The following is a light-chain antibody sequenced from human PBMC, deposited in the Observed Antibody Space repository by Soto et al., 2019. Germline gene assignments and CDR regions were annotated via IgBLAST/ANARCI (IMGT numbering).Light chain of an antibody. V-gene: IGKV3-20*01. CDR2: GAY. J-gene: IGKJ3*01. Sequence: EIVVTQSPGTLSLSPGERATIACSASQSVSNNYLAWYQHRPDQAPRLLIDGAYTRVTGIPDRFSGSGSGGDFPLTISSLEREDVAVYYFQQYGSTPLTFGPGTKVDI. CDR3: QQYGSTPLT. CDR1: QSVSNNY.